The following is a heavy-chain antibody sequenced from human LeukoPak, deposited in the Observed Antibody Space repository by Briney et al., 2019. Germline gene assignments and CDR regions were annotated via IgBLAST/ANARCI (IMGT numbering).Heavy chain of an antibody. CDR3: AKGSSSSSSRNYFDH. CDR1: GFPFDNYA. V-gene: IGHV3-9*01. Sequence: GGSLRLSCAASGFPFDNYAMHWVWQAPGKGLEWVSGISWSSGTIAYADSVKGRFTISRDNADNSHYLQMSSLRPDDTAFYYCAKGSSSSSSRNYFDHWGQGTLVTVSS. CDR2: ISWSSGTI. J-gene: IGHJ4*02. D-gene: IGHD6-6*01.